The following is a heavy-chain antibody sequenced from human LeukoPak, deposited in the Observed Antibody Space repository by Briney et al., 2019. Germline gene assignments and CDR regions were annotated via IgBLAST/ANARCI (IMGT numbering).Heavy chain of an antibody. CDR2: VYYIGST. CDR3: ATTDYYYFVDV. V-gene: IGHV4-39*01. CDR1: GGSISSSSYY. J-gene: IGHJ6*03. Sequence: SETLSLTCSVSGGSISSSSYYWGVIRQPPGKGLEWIGSVYYIGSTYYNPSLKSRLTISVDTSKNQFSLKLSSVTASDTAVYYCATTDYYYFVDVWGKGTAVTVSS.